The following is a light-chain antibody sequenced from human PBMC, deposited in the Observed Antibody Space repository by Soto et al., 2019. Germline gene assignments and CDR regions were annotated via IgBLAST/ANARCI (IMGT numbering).Light chain of an antibody. V-gene: IGKV3-15*01. Sequence: VSPGGRATXSCRAXXDVSSKLAWYQQKPGLPPRLVIYDASTRATGIPGRFSGSGSGKDFTLTISGLQSEDFAIYYCLQYDTWPPGTFGQGTKVEI. CDR3: LQYDTWPPGT. CDR2: DAS. J-gene: IGKJ1*01. CDR1: XDVSSK.